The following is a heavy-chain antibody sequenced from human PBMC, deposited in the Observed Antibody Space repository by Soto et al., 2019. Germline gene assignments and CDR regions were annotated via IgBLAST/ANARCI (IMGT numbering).Heavy chain of an antibody. Sequence: PGGSLRLSCAGSGFIFRNYWMHWVRQAPGKGLMRVSRINDYGDRINYADSVEGRFTISRDDAKSELYIQMNNLRADDTAVYYCTRGGLEPFDYWRQGALVTVSS. J-gene: IGHJ4*02. D-gene: IGHD1-1*01. V-gene: IGHV3-74*01. CDR2: INDYGDRI. CDR3: TRGGLEPFDY. CDR1: GFIFRNYW.